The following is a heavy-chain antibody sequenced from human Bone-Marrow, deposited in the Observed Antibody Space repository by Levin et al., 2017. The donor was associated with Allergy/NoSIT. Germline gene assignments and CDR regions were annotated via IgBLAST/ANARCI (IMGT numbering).Heavy chain of an antibody. J-gene: IGHJ4*02. CDR2: INTNTGTP. D-gene: IGHD5/OR15-5a*01. CDR1: GYTFTTYA. Sequence: KTGGSLRLSCKTSGYTFTTYAMNWVRQAPGQGLEWMGWINTNTGTPTYAPGFTGRYVFSLDTSVGSAYLQISSLKAEDTAMYFCARDGLREPTVYDPLDYWGQGTLVTVSS. V-gene: IGHV7-4-1*02. CDR3: ARDGLREPTVYDPLDY.